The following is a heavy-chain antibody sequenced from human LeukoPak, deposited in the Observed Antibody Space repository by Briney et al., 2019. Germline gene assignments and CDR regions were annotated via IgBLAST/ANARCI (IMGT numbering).Heavy chain of an antibody. V-gene: IGHV1-2*06. CDR3: ARDRPRSLGYCSGGSCYSTRFDP. J-gene: IGHJ5*02. CDR1: GYTFTGYY. Sequence: SVKVSCKASGYTFTGYYMHWVRQAPGQGLEWMGRINPNSGGTNYAQKFQGRVTMTRDTSISTAYMELSRLRSDDTAVYYCARDRPRSLGYCSGGSCYSTRFDPWGQGTLVTVSS. CDR2: INPNSGGT. D-gene: IGHD2-15*01.